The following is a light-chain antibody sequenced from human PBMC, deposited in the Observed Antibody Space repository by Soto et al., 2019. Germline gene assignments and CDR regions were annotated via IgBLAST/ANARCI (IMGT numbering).Light chain of an antibody. CDR1: NSNIGNNY. CDR3: GTWDNSLSAGV. V-gene: IGLV1-51*01. CDR2: DND. Sequence: QSALTQPPSVSAAPGQKVTISCSGSNSNIGNNYISWYQHLPGTAPKLLIYDNDKRPSGIPDRFSGSKSGTSATLGITGLQTGDEADYYCGTWDNSLSAGVFGGGTKLTVL. J-gene: IGLJ2*01.